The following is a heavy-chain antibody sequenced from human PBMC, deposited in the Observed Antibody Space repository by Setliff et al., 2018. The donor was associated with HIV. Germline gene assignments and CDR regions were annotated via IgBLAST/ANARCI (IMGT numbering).Heavy chain of an antibody. Sequence: PGGSLRLSCAASGFTFDDYAMHRGRQTPGKGLEWVAGITWNSGTIAYADSVEGRFTISRDNAKNHLYLQMNSLRAEDTAVYYCAGDMVRAYGLDVWGHGTTVTVSS. CDR3: AGDMVRAYGLDV. CDR2: ITWNSGTI. V-gene: IGHV3-9*01. J-gene: IGHJ6*02. D-gene: IGHD3-10*01. CDR1: GFTFDDYA.